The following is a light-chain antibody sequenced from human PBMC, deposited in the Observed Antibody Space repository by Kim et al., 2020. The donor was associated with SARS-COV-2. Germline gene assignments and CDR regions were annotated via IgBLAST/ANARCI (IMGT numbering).Light chain of an antibody. CDR3: QQSYSTPLT. J-gene: IGKJ4*01. CDR1: QSISSY. V-gene: IGKV1-39*01. CDR2: AAS. Sequence: ASVGDRVTITCRASQSISSYLNWYQQKPGKAPKLLIYAASSLQSGVPSRFSGSGSGTDFTLTISSLQPEDFVTYYCQQSYSTPLTFGGGTKVDIK.